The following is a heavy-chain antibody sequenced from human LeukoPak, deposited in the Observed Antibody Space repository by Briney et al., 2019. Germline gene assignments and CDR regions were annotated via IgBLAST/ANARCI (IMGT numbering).Heavy chain of an antibody. CDR2: IYSGGNT. V-gene: IGHV3-53*05. D-gene: IGHD6-6*01. CDR3: ARDKGTSYLSSFDY. J-gene: IGHJ4*02. CDR1: GFTVSGNS. Sequence: GGSLRLSCTVSGFTVSGNSMSWVRQAPGKGLEWVSFIYSGGNTHYSDSVKGRFTISRDNSKNTLYLQMNSLRAADTAVYYCARDKGTSYLSSFDYWGQGTLVTVSS.